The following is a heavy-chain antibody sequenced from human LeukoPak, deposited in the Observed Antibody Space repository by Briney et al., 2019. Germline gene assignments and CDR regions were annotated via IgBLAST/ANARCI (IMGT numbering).Heavy chain of an antibody. J-gene: IGHJ4*02. Sequence: PGGSLRLSCAASGFTFSNYWMTWVRQAPGKGLEWVANIKQDGSEKNYVDSVKGRFTISKDNAKNSLCLQMNSLRVEDTAVYYCARSRYSGSYLGSFDCWGQGTLVTVSS. D-gene: IGHD1-26*01. CDR2: IKQDGSEK. CDR3: ARSRYSGSYLGSFDC. CDR1: GFTFSNYW. V-gene: IGHV3-7*01.